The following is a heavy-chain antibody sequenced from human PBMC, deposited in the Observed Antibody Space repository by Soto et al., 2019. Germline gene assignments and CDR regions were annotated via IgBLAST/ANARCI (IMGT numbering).Heavy chain of an antibody. Sequence: PXGTLSLTCTVSGGSVSSGSYYWSWIRQPPGKGLEWIGYIYYSGSTNYNPSLKSRVTISVDTSKNQFSLKLSSVTAADTAVYYCARDTAMVVSSYYFDYWGQGTLVTVSS. J-gene: IGHJ4*02. D-gene: IGHD5-18*01. CDR3: ARDTAMVVSSYYFDY. CDR1: GGSVSSGSYY. CDR2: IYYSGST. V-gene: IGHV4-61*01.